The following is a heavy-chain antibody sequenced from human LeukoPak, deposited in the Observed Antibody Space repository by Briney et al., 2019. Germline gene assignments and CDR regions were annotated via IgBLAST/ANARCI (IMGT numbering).Heavy chain of an antibody. CDR1: GFTFSSYW. D-gene: IGHD3-10*01. J-gene: IGHJ4*02. V-gene: IGHV3-74*01. CDR3: ARDGDLWFGELELVY. Sequence: GGSLRLSCAASGFTFSSYWMHWVRHAPGKGLVWVSRINSDGSSTSYADSVKGRFTISRDNAKNTLYLQMNSLRAEDTAVYYCARDGDLWFGELELVYWGQGTLVTVSS. CDR2: INSDGSST.